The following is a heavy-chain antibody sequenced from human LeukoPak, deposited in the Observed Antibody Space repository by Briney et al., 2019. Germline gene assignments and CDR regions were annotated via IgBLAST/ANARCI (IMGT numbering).Heavy chain of an antibody. J-gene: IGHJ4*02. D-gene: IGHD2-2*01. CDR2: ISSSSSYI. Sequence: GGSLRLSCAASGFTFSSYSMNWVRQAPGKGLEWVSSISSSSSYIYYADSVKGRFTISRDNAKNSLYLQMNSLRAEDAAVYYCARAPGVVVLAAILFDYWGQGTLVTVSS. CDR1: GFTFSSYS. V-gene: IGHV3-21*01. CDR3: ARAPGVVVLAAILFDY.